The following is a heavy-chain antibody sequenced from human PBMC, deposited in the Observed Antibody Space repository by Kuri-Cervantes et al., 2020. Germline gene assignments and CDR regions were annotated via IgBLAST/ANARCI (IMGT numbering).Heavy chain of an antibody. CDR1: GFTFSSYS. CDR3: ARVVGGYGSGNFYYNNYWFDP. Sequence: GGSLRLSCAASGFTFSSYSMNWVRQAPGKGLEWVSSISSSSSYIYYADSVKGRFTISRGNSENTLYLQMNSLRAEDTAVYYCARVVGGYGSGNFYYNNYWFDPWGQGTLVTVSS. CDR2: ISSSSSYI. V-gene: IGHV3-21*01. D-gene: IGHD3-10*01. J-gene: IGHJ5*02.